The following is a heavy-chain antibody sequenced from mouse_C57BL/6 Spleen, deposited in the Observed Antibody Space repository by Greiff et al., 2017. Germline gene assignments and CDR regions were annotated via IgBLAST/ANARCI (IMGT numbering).Heavy chain of an antibody. CDR2: INYDGSST. J-gene: IGHJ2*01. CDR1: GFTFSDYY. V-gene: IGHV5-16*01. CDR3: AREEGYFDY. Sequence: EVQVVESEGGLVQPGSSMKLSCTASGFTFSDYYMAWVRQVPEKGLEWVANINYDGSSTYYLDALKSRFIISRDNAKNIRYLQMSNLTSEDTATDYWAREEGYFDYWGQGTTLTVSS.